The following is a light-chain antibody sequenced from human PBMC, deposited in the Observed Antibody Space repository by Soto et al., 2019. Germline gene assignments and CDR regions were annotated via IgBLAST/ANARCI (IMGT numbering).Light chain of an antibody. CDR2: DND. V-gene: IGLV1-51*01. CDR1: NSNIGNKD. J-gene: IGLJ2*01. Sequence: QSVLTQPPSLSAAPGQKVTISCSGSNSNIGNKDVSWYQQFPGTAPKLLIYDNDRRPSGIPDRFSASKSGTLATLAITGLQTGDEANYYCGTWDRSLSVVVFGGGTKLTVL. CDR3: GTWDRSLSVVV.